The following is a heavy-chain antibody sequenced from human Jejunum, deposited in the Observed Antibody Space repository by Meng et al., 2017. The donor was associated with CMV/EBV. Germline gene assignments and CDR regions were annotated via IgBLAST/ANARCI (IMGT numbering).Heavy chain of an antibody. Sequence: AASGFTLSSYWMQWVRQAPGKGLVWVSSISSDGSSTSYADSVKGRFTISRDNAKNTLHLQMNSLRAEDTAVYYCARVGYSYAYDYWGQGPLVTVSS. D-gene: IGHD5-18*01. CDR3: ARVGYSYAYDY. CDR2: ISSDGSST. J-gene: IGHJ4*02. V-gene: IGHV3-74*01. CDR1: GFTLSSYW.